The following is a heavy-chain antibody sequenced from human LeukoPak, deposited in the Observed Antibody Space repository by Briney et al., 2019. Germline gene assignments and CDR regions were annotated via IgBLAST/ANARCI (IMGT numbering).Heavy chain of an antibody. J-gene: IGHJ3*02. CDR1: GGTFSSYA. V-gene: IGHV1-69*04. D-gene: IGHD3-22*01. CDR2: IIPILGIA. CDR3: ARVSPRKPKYYYDSSGYRDAFDI. Sequence: SVKVSCKASGGTFSSYAISWVRQAPGQGLEWMGRIIPILGIANYAQKFQGRVTITADKSTSTAYMELSSLRSEDTAVYYCARVSPRKPKYYYDSSGYRDAFDIWGQGTMVTVSS.